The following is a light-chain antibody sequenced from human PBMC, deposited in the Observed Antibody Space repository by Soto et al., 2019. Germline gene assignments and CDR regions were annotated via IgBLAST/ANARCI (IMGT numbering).Light chain of an antibody. CDR3: SSYTSSSTLYV. J-gene: IGLJ1*01. V-gene: IGLV2-14*01. Sequence: QSVLTQPASVSGSPRQLITISCTGASSDVGSYTYVSWYQQHPGKAPKLMIYEVNNRPSGVSNRFSGSKSGNTASLTISGLQAEDEADYYCSSYTSSSTLYVFGSGTKVNVL. CDR2: EVN. CDR1: SSDVGSYTY.